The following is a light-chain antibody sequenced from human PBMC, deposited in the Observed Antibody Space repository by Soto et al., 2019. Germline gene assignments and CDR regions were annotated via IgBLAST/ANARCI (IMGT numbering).Light chain of an antibody. CDR1: KNDIGVYDF. Sequence: QSVLTQPPSASGSPGPSVTISCTGTKNDIGVYDFVSWYQHHPGKAPRLIIYEVVQRPSGVPDRFSGSKSGNTASLTVSGLKAADEADYCCKSSSCINNYVFGSGKKVTV. J-gene: IGLJ1*01. CDR3: KSSSCINNYV. CDR2: EVV. V-gene: IGLV2-8*01.